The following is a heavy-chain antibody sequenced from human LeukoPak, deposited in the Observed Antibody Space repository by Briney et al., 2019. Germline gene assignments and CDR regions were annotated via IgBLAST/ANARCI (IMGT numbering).Heavy chain of an antibody. J-gene: IGHJ6*03. V-gene: IGHV1-69*05. Sequence: ASVKVSCKASGGTFSSYAISWVRQAPGQGLEWMGGIIPIFGTANYAQKFQGRVTITTDGSTSTAYMELSSLRSEDTAVYYCARSREVPPPTPDYYYYMDVWGKGTTVTVSS. CDR2: IIPIFGTA. CDR3: ARSREVPPPTPDYYYYMDV. CDR1: GGTFSSYA. D-gene: IGHD1-26*01.